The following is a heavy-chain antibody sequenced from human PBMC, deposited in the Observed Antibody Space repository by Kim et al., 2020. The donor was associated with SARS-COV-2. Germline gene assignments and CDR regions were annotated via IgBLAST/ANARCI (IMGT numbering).Heavy chain of an antibody. D-gene: IGHD6-13*01. V-gene: IGHV3-21*01. CDR2: ISSSSSYI. CDR1: GFTFSSYS. J-gene: IGHJ6*01. Sequence: GGSLRLSCAASGFTFSSYSMNWVRQAPGKGLEWVSSISSSSSYIYYADSVKGRITISRDNAKNSLFLQMNSPRAEDTAEYYCASIAAAGTGTYYYYGMDV. CDR3: ASIAAAGTGTYYYYGMDV.